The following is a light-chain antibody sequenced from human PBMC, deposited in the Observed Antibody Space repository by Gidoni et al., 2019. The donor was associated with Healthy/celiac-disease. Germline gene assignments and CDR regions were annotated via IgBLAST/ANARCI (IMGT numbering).Light chain of an antibody. Sequence: ELVLPQSPGTLSLSPGERATLSCRSSQSVSSSYLAWYQQNPGQAPRLLIYGASSRATGIPDRFSGSGSGTDFTLPIIRLEPEDFAVYYCQQYGSSPWTFGQGTKVEIK. CDR1: QSVSSSY. V-gene: IGKV3-20*01. CDR3: QQYGSSPWT. CDR2: GAS. J-gene: IGKJ1*01.